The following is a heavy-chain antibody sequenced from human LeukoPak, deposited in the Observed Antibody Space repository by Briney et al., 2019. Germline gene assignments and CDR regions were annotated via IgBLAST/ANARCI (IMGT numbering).Heavy chain of an antibody. CDR2: MNPNSGNT. J-gene: IGHJ3*02. Sequence: ASVKVSCKASGYTFTSYDINWVRQATGQGLEWMGWMNPNSGNTGYAQKFQGRVTMTRNTSISTAYMELSSLRSEDTAVYYCARRLERYQTYYDFWSGFELDAFDIWGQGTMVTVSS. D-gene: IGHD3-3*01. V-gene: IGHV1-8*01. CDR3: ARRLERYQTYYDFWSGFELDAFDI. CDR1: GYTFTSYD.